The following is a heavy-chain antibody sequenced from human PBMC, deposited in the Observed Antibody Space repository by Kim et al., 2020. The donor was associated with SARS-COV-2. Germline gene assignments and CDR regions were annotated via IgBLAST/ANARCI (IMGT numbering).Heavy chain of an antibody. J-gene: IGHJ6*02. CDR2: INAGSGNT. CDR1: GYTFTNYA. Sequence: ASVKVSCKAFGYTFTNYALYWVRQAPGQGVVWMGWINAGSGNTKYSQKFQGRVVITRDTSASTAYMELSSLRSEDTAVYFCARDRNGLDVWGQGTTVTVSS. CDR3: ARDRNGLDV. V-gene: IGHV1-3*01.